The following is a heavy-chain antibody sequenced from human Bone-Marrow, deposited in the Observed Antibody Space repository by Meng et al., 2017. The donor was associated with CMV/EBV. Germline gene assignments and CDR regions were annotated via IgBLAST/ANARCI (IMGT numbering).Heavy chain of an antibody. D-gene: IGHD3-3*01. J-gene: IGHJ4*02. CDR2: IIPIFGTA. V-gene: IGHV1-69*05. CDR3: AREGRFLEWSQNYDY. Sequence: VKVSCKASGGTFSSYAISWVRQAPGQGLEWMGGIIPIFGTANYAQKFQGRVTITTDESTSTAYMELSSLRSEDTAVYYCAREGRFLEWSQNYDYWGQGTLVTVSS. CDR1: GGTFSSYA.